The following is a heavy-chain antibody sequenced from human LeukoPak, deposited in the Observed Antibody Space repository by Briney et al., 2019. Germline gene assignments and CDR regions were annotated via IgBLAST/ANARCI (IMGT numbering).Heavy chain of an antibody. V-gene: IGHV3-9*01. D-gene: IGHD3-22*01. CDR2: ISWNSGSI. J-gene: IGHJ6*02. Sequence: GGSLRLSCAASGFTFDDYAMHWVRQAPGKGLEWVSGISWNSGSIGYADSVKGRFAISRDNAKNSQYLQMNSLRAEDTALYYCAKDRVSSGYNMGAGMDVWGQGTTVTVSS. CDR3: AKDRVSSGYNMGAGMDV. CDR1: GFTFDDYA.